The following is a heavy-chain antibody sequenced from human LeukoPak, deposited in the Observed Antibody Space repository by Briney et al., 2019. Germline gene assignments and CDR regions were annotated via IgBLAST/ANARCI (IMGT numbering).Heavy chain of an antibody. CDR1: GGSFSGYY. CDR3: ARGPYGDSPKKDY. Sequence: SETLSLTCAVYGGSFSGYYWTWIRQPPGKGLEWIGEINHSGSTNYNPSLKCRVTISVDTSKNQFSLKLTSVTAADTSVYYCARGPYGDSPKKDYWGQGTLVTVSS. CDR2: INHSGST. V-gene: IGHV4-34*01. J-gene: IGHJ4*02. D-gene: IGHD4-17*01.